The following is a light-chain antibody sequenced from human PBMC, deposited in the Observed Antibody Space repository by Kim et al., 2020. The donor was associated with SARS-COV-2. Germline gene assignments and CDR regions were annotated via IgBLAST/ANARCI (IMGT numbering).Light chain of an antibody. Sequence: GQSTTISCTGTSSDVGGYNYVSWYQQHPGKAPKLMIYDVSKRPSGISNRFSGSKSGNTASLTISGLQAEDEADYYCSSYTSNSTRVCGTGTKVTVL. J-gene: IGLJ1*01. V-gene: IGLV2-14*04. CDR3: SSYTSNSTRV. CDR2: DVS. CDR1: SSDVGGYNY.